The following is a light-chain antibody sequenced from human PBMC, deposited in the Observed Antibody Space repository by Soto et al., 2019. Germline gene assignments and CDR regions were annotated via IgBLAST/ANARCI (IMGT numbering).Light chain of an antibody. CDR3: QQYDSSPRT. J-gene: IGKJ1*01. Sequence: EIVMTQSPATLSVSPGERVTLSCRASQSISSNLAWYQQKPGQAPRVLIYGASTRATGIPARFSGSGSGTDFTLTINRLEPEDFAVYYCQQYDSSPRTFGQGTKVDIK. CDR1: QSISSN. V-gene: IGKV3-15*01. CDR2: GAS.